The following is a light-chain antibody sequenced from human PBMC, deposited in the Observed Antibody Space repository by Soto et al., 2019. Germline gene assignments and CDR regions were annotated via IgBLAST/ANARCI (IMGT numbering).Light chain of an antibody. CDR1: SSDVGGYNY. V-gene: IGLV2-14*03. CDR3: SSYSTSTTPYI. J-gene: IGLJ1*01. Sequence: QSALTQPASVSGSPGQSITISCTGTSSDVGGYNYVSWYQHHPGKAPKVIIYDVSNRPSVISYRFSGSKSGNTASLTISGLQAEDEADYYCSSYSTSTTPYIFGTGTKVTVL. CDR2: DVS.